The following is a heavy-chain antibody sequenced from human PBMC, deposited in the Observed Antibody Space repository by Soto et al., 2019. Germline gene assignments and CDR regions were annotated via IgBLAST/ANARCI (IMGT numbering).Heavy chain of an antibody. J-gene: IGHJ4*02. Sequence: SETLSLTCTVSGGSISSSSYYWGWIRQPPGKGLEWIGSIYYSGSTYYNPSLKSRVTISVDTSKNQFSLKLSSGTAADPAVYYCARHSQLRYFAWLLPYYFDYWGQGTLVTVPS. D-gene: IGHD3-9*01. CDR3: ARHSQLRYFAWLLPYYFDY. CDR2: IYYSGST. CDR1: GGSISSSSYY. V-gene: IGHV4-39*01.